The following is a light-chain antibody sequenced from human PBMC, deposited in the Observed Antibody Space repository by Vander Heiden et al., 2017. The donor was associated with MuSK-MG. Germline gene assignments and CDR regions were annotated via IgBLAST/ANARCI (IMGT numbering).Light chain of an antibody. Sequence: DIQMTQSPSTVSASVGDRVTITCRASKTIGTYLAWFQQKPGTAPKLLFYKSSTLERGVPSRFRGSGSGTQFTLTIRSLQPDDFATYYCQQYSNYWTFGQGTKVEI. CDR2: KSS. V-gene: IGKV1-5*03. J-gene: IGKJ1*01. CDR3: QQYSNYWT. CDR1: KTIGTY.